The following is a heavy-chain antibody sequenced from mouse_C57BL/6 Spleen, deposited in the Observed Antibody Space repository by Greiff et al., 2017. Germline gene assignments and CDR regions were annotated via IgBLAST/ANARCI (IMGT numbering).Heavy chain of an antibody. J-gene: IGHJ2*01. V-gene: IGHV1-20*01. D-gene: IGHD1-1*01. CDR2: INPYNGDT. CDR1: GYSFTGYF. Sequence: VQLQQSGPELVKPGDSVKISCKASGYSFTGYFMNWVMQSHGKSLEWIGRINPYNGDTFYNQKFKGKATLTVDKSSSTAHMELRSLTSEDSAVYYCARYGLITTGFFDYWGQGTTLTVSS. CDR3: ARYGLITTGFFDY.